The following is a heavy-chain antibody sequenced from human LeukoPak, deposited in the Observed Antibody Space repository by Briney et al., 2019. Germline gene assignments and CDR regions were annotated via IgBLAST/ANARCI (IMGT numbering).Heavy chain of an antibody. J-gene: IGHJ4*02. V-gene: IGHV3-7*01. CDR1: GFTFINAY. CDR3: ARRRYSGSSQHFDY. Sequence: GGSLRLSCAASGFTFINAYMSWVRQAPGKGLEWVANIKQDGSEKYYVDSVKGRFTISRDNAKNSLYLQMNSLRAEDTAVYYCARRRYSGSSQHFDYWGQGTLVTVSS. CDR2: IKQDGSEK. D-gene: IGHD1-26*01.